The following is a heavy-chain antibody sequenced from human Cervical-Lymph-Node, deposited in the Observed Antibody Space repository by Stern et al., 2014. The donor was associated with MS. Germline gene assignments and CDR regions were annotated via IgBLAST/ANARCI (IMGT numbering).Heavy chain of an antibody. CDR2: HNPNSDDP. Sequence: QEQLVQSGAKMKKPGASVKASCKASGYDFTGFFIHWVRQVPGQGLEWMGRHNPNSDDPTYAQDFQDRVTLTRDTSISTAYLELSRLTSADTAVYYCAREATRIIVGIDYWGQGTQVTVSS. CDR1: GYDFTGFF. CDR3: AREATRIIVGIDY. D-gene: IGHD2/OR15-2a*01. J-gene: IGHJ4*02. V-gene: IGHV1-2*06.